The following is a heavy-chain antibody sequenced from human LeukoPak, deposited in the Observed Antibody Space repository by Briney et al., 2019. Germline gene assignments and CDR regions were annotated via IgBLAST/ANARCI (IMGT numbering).Heavy chain of an antibody. D-gene: IGHD1-26*01. Sequence: GGSLRLSCAASGFTFSSYSMNWVRQAPGKGLEWVSSIGSSSSYIYYADSVKGRFTISRDNAKNSLYLQMNSLRAEDTAVYYCARYSGSLDYWGQGTLVTVSS. CDR1: GFTFSSYS. J-gene: IGHJ4*02. CDR2: IGSSSSYI. CDR3: ARYSGSLDY. V-gene: IGHV3-21*01.